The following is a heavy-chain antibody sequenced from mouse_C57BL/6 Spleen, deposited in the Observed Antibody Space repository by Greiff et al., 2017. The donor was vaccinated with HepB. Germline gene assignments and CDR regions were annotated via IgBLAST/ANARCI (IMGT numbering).Heavy chain of an antibody. CDR3: AREDSSGRTWFAY. V-gene: IGHV1-55*01. D-gene: IGHD3-2*02. J-gene: IGHJ3*01. CDR2: IYPGSGST. Sequence: QVQLQQPGAELVKPGASVKMSCKASGYTFTSYWITWVKQRPGQGLEWIGDIYPGSGSTNYNEKFKSKATLTVDTSSSTAYRQLSSLTSEDSAVYYCAREDSSGRTWFAYWGQGTLVTVSA. CDR1: GYTFTSYW.